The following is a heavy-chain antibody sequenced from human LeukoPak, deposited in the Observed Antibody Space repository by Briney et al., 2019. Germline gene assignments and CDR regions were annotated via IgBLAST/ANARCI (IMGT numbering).Heavy chain of an antibody. D-gene: IGHD1-26*01. Sequence: ASVKVSCKASGYTFTSYGISWVRQAPGQGLEWMGWISAYNGNTNYPQKLQGRVTMTTDTSTTTAYMELSSLRPEDTAMYYCARDMGSGSLHYWGQGTLVTVSS. CDR1: GYTFTSYG. CDR2: ISAYNGNT. J-gene: IGHJ4*02. CDR3: ARDMGSGSLHY. V-gene: IGHV1-18*01.